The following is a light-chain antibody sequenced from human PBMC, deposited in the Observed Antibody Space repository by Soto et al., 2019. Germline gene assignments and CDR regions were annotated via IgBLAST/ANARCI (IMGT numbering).Light chain of an antibody. V-gene: IGKV3-20*01. CDR2: GAS. J-gene: IGKJ1*01. CDR3: QQYGSSPWT. Sequence: EIVLTQSPGTLSLSPGERATLSCRASQSVSSNYLAWYQQKPGQAPRLLIYGASSRTTGIPDRFSGSGSGTDFTLTITRLEPEDLAEYYCQQYGSSPWTFGQGTKVDIK. CDR1: QSVSSNY.